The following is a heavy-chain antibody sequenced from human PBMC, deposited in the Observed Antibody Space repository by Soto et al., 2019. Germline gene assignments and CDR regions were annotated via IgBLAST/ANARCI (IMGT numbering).Heavy chain of an antibody. J-gene: IGHJ4*02. Sequence: QVQLVESGGGVVQPGRSLRLSCAASGFTFSSYGMHWVRQAPGKGLEWVAVIWYDGSNKYYADSVKGRFTISRDNSKNTLYLQMNSLRAEDTAGYYCARSWGGVKIAARPRYFDYWGQGTLVTVSS. D-gene: IGHD6-6*01. CDR3: ARSWGGVKIAARPRYFDY. CDR2: IWYDGSNK. CDR1: GFTFSSYG. V-gene: IGHV3-33*01.